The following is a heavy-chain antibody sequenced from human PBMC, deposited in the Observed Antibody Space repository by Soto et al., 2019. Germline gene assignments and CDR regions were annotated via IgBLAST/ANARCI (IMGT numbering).Heavy chain of an antibody. Sequence: LSLTCTVSGGSISSYYWSWIRQPPGKGLEWIGYIYYSGSTNYNPSLKSRVTISVDTSKNQFSLKLSSVTAADTAVYYCARLLFGAANWFDPWGQGTLVTVSS. CDR1: GGSISSYY. V-gene: IGHV4-59*01. CDR2: IYYSGST. CDR3: ARLLFGAANWFDP. J-gene: IGHJ5*02. D-gene: IGHD3-10*01.